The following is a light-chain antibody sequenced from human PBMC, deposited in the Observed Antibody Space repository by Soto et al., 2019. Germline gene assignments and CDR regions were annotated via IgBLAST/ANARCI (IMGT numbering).Light chain of an antibody. J-gene: IGKJ5*01. Sequence: VITQCPVTLSISPGERPTLSLRARQSFRGLLAWYQQKPGQAPRLLIYDAYNRATGIPPRFSGSGSGTDFTLTISRLEPEDFAVYYCQQYGSSPPVTFGQGTRLEIK. CDR1: QSFRGL. CDR2: DAY. V-gene: IGKV3-20*01. CDR3: QQYGSSPPVT.